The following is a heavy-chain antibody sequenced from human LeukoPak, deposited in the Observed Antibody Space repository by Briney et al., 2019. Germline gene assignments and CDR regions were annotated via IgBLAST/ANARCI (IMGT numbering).Heavy chain of an antibody. V-gene: IGHV3-74*01. J-gene: IGHJ4*02. Sequence: PGGSLRLSCAASGFTLSNYWMHWVRQVPGKGLVWVSRISSDGSSTIYADSVKGRFTISRDDAKRTVDLQMDNLRAEDTAIYYCAYRNNFEYWGQGALVTVSS. CDR1: GFTLSNYW. CDR3: AYRNNFEY. CDR2: ISSDGSST. D-gene: IGHD1-26*01.